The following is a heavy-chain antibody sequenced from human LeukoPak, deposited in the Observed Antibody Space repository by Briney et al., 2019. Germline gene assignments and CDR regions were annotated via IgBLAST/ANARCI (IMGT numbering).Heavy chain of an antibody. J-gene: IGHJ4*02. Sequence: GGSLRLSCAASGFTLSSYAMSWVRQAPGKGLEWVSGISGSGGTTYYADSVKGRFIISRDNSKNTLYLQMNSLRAEDTAVYYCARDTGGRYWGQGTLVTVSS. D-gene: IGHD1-26*01. CDR2: ISGSGGTT. V-gene: IGHV3-23*01. CDR1: GFTLSSYA. CDR3: ARDTGGRY.